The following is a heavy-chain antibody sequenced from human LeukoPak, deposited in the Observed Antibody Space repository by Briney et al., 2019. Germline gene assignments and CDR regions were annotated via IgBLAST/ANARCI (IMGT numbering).Heavy chain of an antibody. CDR3: ARDESQWVRGEFDY. CDR1: GFTFSSYS. J-gene: IGHJ4*02. Sequence: GGSLRLSCAASGFTFSSYSMNWVRQAPGKGLEWVSSISSSSSYIYYADSVKGRFTISRDNAKNSLYLQMNSLRAEDTAVYYCARDESQWVRGEFDYWGQGTLVTVSS. D-gene: IGHD3-16*01. CDR2: ISSSSSYI. V-gene: IGHV3-21*01.